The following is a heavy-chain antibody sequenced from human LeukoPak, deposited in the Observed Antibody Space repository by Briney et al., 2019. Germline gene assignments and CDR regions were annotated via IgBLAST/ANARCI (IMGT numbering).Heavy chain of an antibody. D-gene: IGHD2-15*01. CDR2: IKQDGSEK. Sequence: GGSLRLSCAASGFTFSNYWMSWVRQAPGKGLEWVANIKQDGSEKYYVGSVKGRFTISRDNSKNTLYLQMNSLRAEDTAVYYCARDYYSGGSCYYGMDVWGQGTTVTVSS. V-gene: IGHV3-7*01. CDR3: ARDYYSGGSCYYGMDV. CDR1: GFTFSNYW. J-gene: IGHJ6*02.